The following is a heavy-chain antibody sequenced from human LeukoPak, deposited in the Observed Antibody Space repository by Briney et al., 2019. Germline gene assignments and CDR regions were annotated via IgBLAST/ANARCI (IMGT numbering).Heavy chain of an antibody. Sequence: SETLSLTCTVSGGSISSYYWSWIRQPPGKGLEWIGYIYYSGSTNYNPSLKSRVTISVDTSKNQFSLKLSSVTAADTAVYYCSREHRQSIPYDAFAIWGQGTMVTVSS. CDR2: IYYSGST. V-gene: IGHV4-59*01. CDR3: SREHRQSIPYDAFAI. CDR1: GGSISSYY. J-gene: IGHJ3*02. D-gene: IGHD2-2*02.